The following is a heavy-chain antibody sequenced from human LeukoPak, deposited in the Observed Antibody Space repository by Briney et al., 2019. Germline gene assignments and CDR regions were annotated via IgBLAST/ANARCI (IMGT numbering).Heavy chain of an antibody. D-gene: IGHD3-22*01. CDR3: ARNLPFDSSGYYTLNFDY. V-gene: IGHV4-34*01. J-gene: IGHJ4*02. Sequence: SRVTISVDTSKNQFSLELNSVTAADTAVYYCARNLPFDSSGYYTLNFDYWGQGSLVTVSS.